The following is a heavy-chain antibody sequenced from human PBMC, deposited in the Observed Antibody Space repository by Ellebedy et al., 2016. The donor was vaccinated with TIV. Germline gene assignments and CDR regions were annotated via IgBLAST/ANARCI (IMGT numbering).Heavy chain of an antibody. D-gene: IGHD6-19*01. J-gene: IGHJ4*02. CDR2: ISSSSSGI. Sequence: GESLKISXAATGFTFSSHSMNWVRKAPGKGLEWVSYISSSSSGIYYTESVKGRFTISRDNAKNSLYLQMNSLRAEDTAVYYCATSFSVADDLFDYWGQGTLVTVSS. CDR3: ATSFSVADDLFDY. V-gene: IGHV3-48*04. CDR1: GFTFSSHS.